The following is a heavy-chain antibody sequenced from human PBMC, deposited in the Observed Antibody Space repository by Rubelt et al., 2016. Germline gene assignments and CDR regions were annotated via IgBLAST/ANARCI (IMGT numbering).Heavy chain of an antibody. J-gene: IGHJ4*02. CDR2: IKSKTDGGTT. CDR3: TTVSMVRGVIYSADY. D-gene: IGHD3-10*01. Sequence: EVQLVESGGGLVKPGGSLRLSCAASGFTFSNAWMNWVRQAPGKGLEWVGRIKSKTDGGTTDYAAPVKGRFTISRDDSKNTLYLQMNSLKTEDTAVYYCTTVSMVRGVIYSADYWGQGTLVTVSS. V-gene: IGHV3-15*07. CDR1: GFTFSNAW.